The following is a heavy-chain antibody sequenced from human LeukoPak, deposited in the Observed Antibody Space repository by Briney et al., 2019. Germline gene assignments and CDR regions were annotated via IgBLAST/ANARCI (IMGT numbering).Heavy chain of an antibody. D-gene: IGHD3-3*01. Sequence: GESLKISCKGSGYSFTSNWIGWVRQMPGKGLEWMGIIYPGDSDTRYSPSFQGQVTISADKSIGTAYLQWSSLKASDTAMYYCARQAPYYDFWSDFYTLFDYWGQGTLVTVSS. CDR3: ARQAPYYDFWSDFYTLFDY. CDR1: GYSFTSNW. J-gene: IGHJ4*02. V-gene: IGHV5-51*01. CDR2: IYPGDSDT.